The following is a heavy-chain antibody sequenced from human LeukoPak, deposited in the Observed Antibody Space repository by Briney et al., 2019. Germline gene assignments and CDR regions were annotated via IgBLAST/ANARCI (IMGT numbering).Heavy chain of an antibody. D-gene: IGHD2-21*01. CDR3: ARGYGGDSGHFDY. CDR2: IYYTGRT. CDR1: GGSIRSDY. J-gene: IGHJ4*02. Sequence: SETLSLTCTVSGGSIRSDYWSWIRQPPGKGLEWIGYIYYTGRTNYDPSLKSRVIISVDTSKNQFSLKLSSVTAADTAVYYCARGYGGDSGHFDYWGQGTRVTVSS. V-gene: IGHV4-59*01.